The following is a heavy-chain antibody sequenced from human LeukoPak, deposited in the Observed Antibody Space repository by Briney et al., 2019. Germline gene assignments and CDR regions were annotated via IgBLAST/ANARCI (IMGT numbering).Heavy chain of an antibody. CDR2: IRFDGSNQ. CDR1: GFTFRSFG. V-gene: IGHV3-30*02. Sequence: GGSLRLSFAAAGFTFRSFGMHFVRQAPGKGLEWVAFIRFDGSNQYYTDSVKGRFTMSRDNSNNTLDLQMNNLTGVDTPVYFCAQRYGESHFDSWGQGTLVTVSS. D-gene: IGHD5-18*01. CDR3: AQRYGESHFDS. J-gene: IGHJ4*02.